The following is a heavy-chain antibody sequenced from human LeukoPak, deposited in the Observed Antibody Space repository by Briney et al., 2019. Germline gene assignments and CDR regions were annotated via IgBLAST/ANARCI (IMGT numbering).Heavy chain of an antibody. V-gene: IGHV1-8*01. J-gene: IGHJ4*02. CDR2: MNPNSGNT. Sequence: GASVKVSCKASGCTFTSYDINWVRQATGQGLEWMGWMNPNSGNTGYAQKFQGRVTMTRNTSISTAYMELSSLRSEDTAVYYCARGLRFYGGNSFGYWGQGTLVTVSS. CDR1: GCTFTSYD. D-gene: IGHD4-23*01. CDR3: ARGLRFYGGNSFGY.